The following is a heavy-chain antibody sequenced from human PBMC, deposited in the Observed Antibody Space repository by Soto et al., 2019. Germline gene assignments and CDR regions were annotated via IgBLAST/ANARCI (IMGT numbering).Heavy chain of an antibody. D-gene: IGHD2-2*01. CDR3: ARQDYSNYRGGMDV. CDR1: GYSFTSHR. Sequence: PGEPLKISCKTSGYSFTSHRIALVSQMPDKCLDWMGIIYPSDSDIRYRPSFQSHVTISVDKSISTDYLQWSSLKASDSATYYCARQDYSNYRGGMDVLRQGTKVTV. V-gene: IGHV5-51*01. J-gene: IGHJ6*01. CDR2: IYPSDSDI.